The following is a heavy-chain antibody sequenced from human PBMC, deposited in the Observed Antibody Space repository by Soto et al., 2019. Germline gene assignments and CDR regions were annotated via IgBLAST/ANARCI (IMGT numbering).Heavy chain of an antibody. CDR2: MNPNSGDT. CDR3: ARVGGNWNDDYFDY. V-gene: IGHV1-8*01. CDR1: GYTFTNHD. D-gene: IGHD1-1*01. J-gene: IGHJ4*02. Sequence: QVQLVQSGAEVKKPGASVKVACKASGYTFTNHDLNWVRQATGQGPEWMGWMNPNSGDTGYAQNFQDRVTMTRDTSTRTAYMELSSLRSEDTAVYYCARVGGNWNDDYFDYWGQGPLVTVSS.